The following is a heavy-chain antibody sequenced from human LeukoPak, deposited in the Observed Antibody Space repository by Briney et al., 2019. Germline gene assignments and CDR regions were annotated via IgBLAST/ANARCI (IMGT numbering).Heavy chain of an antibody. J-gene: IGHJ4*02. Sequence: PSETLSLTCTVSGGSISSYYWSWILQPPGKGLEWIGYIYYSGSTNYNPSLKSRVTISVDTSKNQFSLKLSSVTAADTAVYYCARRRDTAMVNWGQGTLVTVSS. D-gene: IGHD5-18*01. V-gene: IGHV4-59*08. CDR1: GGSISSYY. CDR2: IYYSGST. CDR3: ARRRDTAMVN.